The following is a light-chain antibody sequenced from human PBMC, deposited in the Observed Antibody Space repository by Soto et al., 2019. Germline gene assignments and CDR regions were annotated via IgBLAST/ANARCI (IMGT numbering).Light chain of an antibody. CDR1: SSDIGTYNR. CDR3: SLYANINVL. V-gene: IGLV2-18*01. Sequence: QSALTQPPSVSGSPGQSVTISCTGTSSDIGTYNRVSWYQQPPGTAPKLMIYEVSNRPSGVPDRFSGSKSGNTASLTISGLQAEDEADYYCSLYANINVLFGGGTKLTVL. J-gene: IGLJ2*01. CDR2: EVS.